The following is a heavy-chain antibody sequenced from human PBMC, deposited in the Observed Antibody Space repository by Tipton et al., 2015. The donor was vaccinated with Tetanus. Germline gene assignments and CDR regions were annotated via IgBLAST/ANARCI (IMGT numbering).Heavy chain of an antibody. CDR2: MYSGGDT. J-gene: IGHJ4*02. Sequence: SLRLSCVASGLIVSSHYMSWVRQAPGKGLEWVSVMYSGGDTYYADSVKGRFSISRDNAKNTLYLQMNSLRVEDTAVYYCVRDGGSSGWLAYWGQGTLVTVSS. CDR1: GLIVSSHY. V-gene: IGHV3-53*01. CDR3: VRDGGSSGWLAY. D-gene: IGHD6-19*01.